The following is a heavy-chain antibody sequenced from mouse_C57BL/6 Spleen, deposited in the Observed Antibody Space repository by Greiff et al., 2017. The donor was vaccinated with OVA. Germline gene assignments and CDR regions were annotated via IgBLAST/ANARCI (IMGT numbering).Heavy chain of an antibody. V-gene: IGHV1-53*01. Sequence: QVQLQQSGTELVKPGASVKLSCKASGYTFTSYWMHWVKQRPGQGLEWIGNINPSNGGTNYNEKFKSKATLTVAKSSSTAYMPLSSLTSEDSTVYYCEKSGFYYGSSYVNYAMDYWGQGTSVTVSS. CDR2: INPSNGGT. D-gene: IGHD1-1*01. CDR3: EKSGFYYGSSYVNYAMDY. J-gene: IGHJ4*01. CDR1: GYTFTSYW.